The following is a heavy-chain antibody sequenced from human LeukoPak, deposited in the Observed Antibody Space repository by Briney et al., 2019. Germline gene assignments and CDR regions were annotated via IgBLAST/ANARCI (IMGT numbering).Heavy chain of an antibody. CDR2: ISGSGGST. CDR3: AKDGQYSGSYQLDFDY. Sequence: PGGSLRLSCAASGFTFSSYAMSWVRQAPGKGLEWVSAISGSGGSTYYADSVKGRFTISRDNSKNTLYLQMNILRADYTAVYYCAKDGQYSGSYQLDFDYWGQGTLVTVSS. D-gene: IGHD1-26*01. V-gene: IGHV3-23*01. CDR1: GFTFSSYA. J-gene: IGHJ4*02.